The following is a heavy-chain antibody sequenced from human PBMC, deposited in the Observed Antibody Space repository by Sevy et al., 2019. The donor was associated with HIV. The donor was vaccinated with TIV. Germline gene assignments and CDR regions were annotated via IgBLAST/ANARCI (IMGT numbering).Heavy chain of an antibody. Sequence: EGSLRLSCAASGFDFSIYSMSWVRQAPGKGLEWVSTLSFGCGKINYADSVKGRFTISRDNSKSSVYLQMNNMRVEDTVVYYCAREGCTKPHDYWGQGTLVTVSS. D-gene: IGHD2-8*01. CDR3: AREGCTKPHDY. CDR2: LSFGCGKI. V-gene: IGHV3-23*01. CDR1: GFDFSIYS. J-gene: IGHJ4*02.